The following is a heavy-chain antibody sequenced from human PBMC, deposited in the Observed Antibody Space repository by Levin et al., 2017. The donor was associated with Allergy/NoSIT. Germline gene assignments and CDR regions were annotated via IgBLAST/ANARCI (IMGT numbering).Heavy chain of an antibody. J-gene: IGHJ6*02. CDR2: ISSSSSYI. Sequence: GGSLRLSCAASGFTFSSYSMNWVRQAPGKGLEWVSSISSSSSYIYYADSVKGRFTISRDNAKNSLYLQMNSLRAEDTAVYYCAREGYYDFWSAALAYYYGMDGWGQGTTVTVSS. V-gene: IGHV3-21*01. CDR3: AREGYYDFWSAALAYYYGMDG. CDR1: GFTFSSYS. D-gene: IGHD3-3*01.